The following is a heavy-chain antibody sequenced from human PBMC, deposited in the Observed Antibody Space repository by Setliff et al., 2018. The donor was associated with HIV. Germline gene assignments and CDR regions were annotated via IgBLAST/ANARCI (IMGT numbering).Heavy chain of an antibody. J-gene: IGHJ4*02. V-gene: IGHV3-21*01. CDR2: ISGSGTYI. Sequence: GGSLRLSCAASGFTFNTYSLNWVRQAPGKGLEWFSSISGSGTYIYYADSVKGRITISRDNAKNSLDLQIDSLRAEDTAVYYCTKGASLVPRRPHFCYFDYWGQGALVTVSS. D-gene: IGHD3-16*02. CDR3: TKGASLVPRRPHFCYFDY. CDR1: GFTFNTYS.